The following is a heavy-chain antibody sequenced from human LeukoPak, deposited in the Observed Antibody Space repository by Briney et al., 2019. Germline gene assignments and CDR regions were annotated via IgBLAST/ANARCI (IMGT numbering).Heavy chain of an antibody. D-gene: IGHD3-10*01. CDR1: GYTFTGYY. CDR3: ARDVTMVRGAIFDY. CDR2: INPNSGGT. V-gene: IGHV1-2*02. Sequence: ASVKVSCKASGYTFTGYYMHWVRQAPGQGLEWMGWINPNSGGTNYAQKFQGRVTMTRDTSISTAYMELSRPRSDDTAVYYCARDVTMVRGAIFDYWGQGTLVTVSS. J-gene: IGHJ4*02.